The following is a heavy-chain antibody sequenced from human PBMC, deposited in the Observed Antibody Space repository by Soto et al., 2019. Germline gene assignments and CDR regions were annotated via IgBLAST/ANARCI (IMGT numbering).Heavy chain of an antibody. V-gene: IGHV4-34*01. CDR3: ARWGSGWYYFDY. CDR2: INHSGST. Sequence: QVQLQQWGAGLLKPSETLSLTCAVYGGSFSGYYWSWIRQPPGKGLEWIGEINHSGSTNYNPSLKSRVTISVDTSKNQFSLNLSSVTAADTAVYYCARWGSGWYYFDYWGKGTLVTVSS. J-gene: IGHJ4*02. CDR1: GGSFSGYY. D-gene: IGHD6-19*01.